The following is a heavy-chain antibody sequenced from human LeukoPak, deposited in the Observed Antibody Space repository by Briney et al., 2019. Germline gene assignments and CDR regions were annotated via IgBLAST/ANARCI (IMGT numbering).Heavy chain of an antibody. CDR1: GFAFRTYS. CDR2: ITYDGKVQ. Sequence: GGSLKLSCAASGFAFRTYSMHWVRQAPGKGLEWLAVITYDGKVQHYADSVKGQFTVSRDNSKKTLYLQMISLRPEDTAFYYCAGEERVGAACYLGAWARGTLVTV. J-gene: IGHJ5*02. V-gene: IGHV3-30*04. CDR3: AGEERVGAACYLGA. D-gene: IGHD2-15*01.